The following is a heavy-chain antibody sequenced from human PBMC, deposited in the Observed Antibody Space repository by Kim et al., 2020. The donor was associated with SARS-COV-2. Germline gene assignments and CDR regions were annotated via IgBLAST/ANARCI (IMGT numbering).Heavy chain of an antibody. CDR2: IYYSGST. D-gene: IGHD2-15*01. CDR1: GGSISSGGYY. V-gene: IGHV4-31*03. CDR3: ARVMVVVAATGWYYWFDP. Sequence: SETLSLTCTVSGGSISSGGYYWSWIRQHPGKGLEWIGYIYYSGSTYYNPSLKSRVTISVDTSKNQFSLKLSSVTAADTAVYYCARVMVVVAATGWYYWFDPWGQGTLVTVSS. J-gene: IGHJ5*02.